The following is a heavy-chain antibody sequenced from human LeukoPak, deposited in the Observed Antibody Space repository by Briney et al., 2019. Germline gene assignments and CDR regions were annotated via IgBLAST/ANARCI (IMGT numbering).Heavy chain of an antibody. J-gene: IGHJ4*02. Sequence: AETLYLTCIVSGGSISSGSHYWGWIRQPPGKGLEWTGSIHYSGITYYNPSLTSRVTISVDTSKNQFSLRLTSVTAADTAVYYCARYPYSDSGVWQAFDYWGQGTPVTLSS. CDR3: ARYPYSDSGVWQAFDY. CDR2: IHYSGIT. V-gene: IGHV4-39*01. D-gene: IGHD5-12*01. CDR1: GGSISSGSHY.